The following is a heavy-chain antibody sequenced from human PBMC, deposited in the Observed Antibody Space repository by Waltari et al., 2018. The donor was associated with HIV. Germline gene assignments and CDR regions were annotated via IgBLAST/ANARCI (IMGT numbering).Heavy chain of an antibody. D-gene: IGHD6-6*01. J-gene: IGHJ6*02. V-gene: IGHV4-4*02. CDR2: IYHSGST. CDR1: GGSISSSNW. Sequence: QVQLQESGPGLVKPSGTLSLTCAVSGGSISSSNWWSWVRQPPGQGLEWIGEIYHSGSTNYNPSLKSRVTISVDKSKNQFSLKLSSVTAADTAVYYCARSIAARRGGRYYYGMDVWGQGTTVTVSS. CDR3: ARSIAARRGGRYYYGMDV.